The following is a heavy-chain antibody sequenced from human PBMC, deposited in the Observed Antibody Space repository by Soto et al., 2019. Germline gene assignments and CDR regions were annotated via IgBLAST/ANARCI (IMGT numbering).Heavy chain of an antibody. V-gene: IGHV3-9*01. D-gene: IGHD2-15*01. CDR2: ISWNSGSI. CDR3: AKGNLLQTYYFAY. CDR1: GFTFDDYA. Sequence: GGSLRLSCAASGFTFDDYAMHWVRQAPGKGLEWVSGISWNSGSIGYADSVKGRFTISRDNAKNSLYLQMNSLRAEDTALYYCAKGNLLQTYYFAYWGQGTLVTVSS. J-gene: IGHJ4*02.